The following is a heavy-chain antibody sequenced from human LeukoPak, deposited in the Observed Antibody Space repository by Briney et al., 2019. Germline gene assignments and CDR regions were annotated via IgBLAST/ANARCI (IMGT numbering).Heavy chain of an antibody. D-gene: IGHD4-17*01. CDR3: ARGYDYGDKYYFDY. Sequence: SSETLSLTCAVYGGSFSGYYWSWIRQPPGKGLEWIGEINHSGSTNYSPSLKSRVTISVDTSKNQFSLKLSSVTAADTAVYYCARGYDYGDKYYFDYWGQGTLVTVSS. CDR1: GGSFSGYY. J-gene: IGHJ4*02. V-gene: IGHV4-34*01. CDR2: INHSGST.